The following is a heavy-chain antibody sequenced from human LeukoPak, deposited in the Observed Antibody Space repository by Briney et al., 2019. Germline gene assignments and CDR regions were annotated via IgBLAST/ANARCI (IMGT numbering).Heavy chain of an antibody. CDR3: ARAVYDSSGYYFDY. CDR2: VDPEDGET. Sequence: ASAKISCKVSGYTFTDYYMHWVQQAPGKGLEWMGLVDPEDGETIYAEKFQGRVTITADTSTDTAYMELSSLRSEDTAVYYCARAVYDSSGYYFDYWGQGTLVTVSS. V-gene: IGHV1-69-2*01. CDR1: GYTFTDYY. D-gene: IGHD3-22*01. J-gene: IGHJ4*02.